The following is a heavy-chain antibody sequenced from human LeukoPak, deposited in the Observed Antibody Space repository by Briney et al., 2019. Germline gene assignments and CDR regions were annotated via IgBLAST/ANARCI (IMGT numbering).Heavy chain of an antibody. CDR3: ARGRGSSWYPYYYYYYMDV. CDR2: INHSGST. D-gene: IGHD6-13*01. V-gene: IGHV4-34*01. J-gene: IGHJ6*03. CDR1: GGSFSGYY. Sequence: SETLSLTCAVYGGSFSGYYWSWIRQPPGRGLEWIGEINHSGSTNYNPSLKSRVTISVDTSKNQFSLKLSSVTAADTAVYYCARGRGSSWYPYYYYYYMDVWGKGTTVTVSS.